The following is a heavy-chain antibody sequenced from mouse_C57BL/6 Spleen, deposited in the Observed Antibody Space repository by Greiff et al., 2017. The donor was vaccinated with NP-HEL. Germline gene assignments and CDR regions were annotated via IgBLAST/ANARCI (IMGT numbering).Heavy chain of an antibody. CDR2: ISYDGSN. V-gene: IGHV3-6*01. CDR1: GYSITSGYY. Sequence: EVQLVESGPGLVKPSQSLSLTCSVTGYSITSGYYWNWIRQFPGNKLEWMGYISYDGSNNYNPSLKNRISITRDISKNQFFLKLNSVTTEDTATYYCAREDYGSSYEGFAYWGQGTLVTVSA. D-gene: IGHD1-1*01. J-gene: IGHJ3*01. CDR3: AREDYGSSYEGFAY.